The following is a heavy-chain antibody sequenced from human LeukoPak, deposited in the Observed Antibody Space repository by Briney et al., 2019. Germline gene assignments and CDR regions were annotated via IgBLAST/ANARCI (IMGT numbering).Heavy chain of an antibody. J-gene: IGHJ4*02. Sequence: ASVKVSCKASGYTFTGYYMHWVRQAPGQGLEWMGWINPNSGGVTNYAQKFQGRVTMTRDTSISTAFMELRWLTSDDTAFYYCAREGVAARDFDYWGQGTLVTVSS. CDR1: GYTFTGYY. CDR3: AREGVAARDFDY. D-gene: IGHD2-15*01. CDR2: INPNSGGVT. V-gene: IGHV1-2*02.